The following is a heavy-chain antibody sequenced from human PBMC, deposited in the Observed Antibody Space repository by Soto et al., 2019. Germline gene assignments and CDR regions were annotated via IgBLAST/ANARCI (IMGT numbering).Heavy chain of an antibody. CDR2: GYSGFT. D-gene: IGHD4-17*01. J-gene: IGHJ4*02. V-gene: IGHV4-59*01. CDR1: GGSITTYQ. Sequence: QVHLQESGPGRVKPSETLSLTCTVSGGSITTYQWSWIRQPPGKGLEWIGGYSGFTNYNPSLESRTSISVDRSKTQFSLHLRSVTTADTAIYYCARDFGDYSFFFDYWGQGNLVTVSS. CDR3: ARDFGDYSFFFDY.